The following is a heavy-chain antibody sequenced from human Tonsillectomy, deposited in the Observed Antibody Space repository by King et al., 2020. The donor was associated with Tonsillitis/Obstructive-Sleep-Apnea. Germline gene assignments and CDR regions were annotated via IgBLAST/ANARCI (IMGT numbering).Heavy chain of an antibody. J-gene: IGHJ4*02. V-gene: IGHV3-43*02. CDR1: GFTFDDYA. Sequence: VQLVESGGGVVQPGGSLRLSCAASGFTFDDYAMHWVRQAPGKGLEWVSLISGDGGSTYYADSVKGRFTISRDNSKNSLYLQMNSLRTKDTALYYCAKDISYYGAGSYYNYWGQGTLVTVSS. CDR2: ISGDGGST. D-gene: IGHD3-10*01. CDR3: AKDISYYGAGSYYNY.